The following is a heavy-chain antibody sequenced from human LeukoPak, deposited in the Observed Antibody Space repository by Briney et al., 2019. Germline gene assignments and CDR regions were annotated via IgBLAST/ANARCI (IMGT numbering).Heavy chain of an antibody. CDR1: GFTVSSNY. V-gene: IGHV3-53*01. D-gene: IGHD3-16*02. J-gene: IGHJ6*02. CDR3: AKTSLKLKHFHYGVDV. Sequence: GGSLRLSCAASGFTVSSNYMSWVRKAPGKGLEWGSVFYSGDTTYYADSVQGRFTISRDNSKNTLYLQMNSLRAEDTALYYCAKTSLKLKHFHYGVDVWGQGTTVTV. CDR2: FYSGDTT.